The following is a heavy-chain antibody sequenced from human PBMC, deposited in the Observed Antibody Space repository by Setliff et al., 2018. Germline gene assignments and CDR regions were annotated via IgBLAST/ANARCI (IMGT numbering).Heavy chain of an antibody. D-gene: IGHD5-18*01. V-gene: IGHV4-59*01. CDR2: VYYTGNT. CDR3: ARDRTAYNYGMDV. J-gene: IGHJ6*02. Sequence: SETLSLTCTVSGGSIMNYFWSWIRQPPGKGLEWIGYVYYTGNTNYNPSLKSRLTISVDPSKNQVSLKLKSATTADTAVYYCARDRTAYNYGMDVWGRGTTVTVSS. CDR1: GGSIMNYF.